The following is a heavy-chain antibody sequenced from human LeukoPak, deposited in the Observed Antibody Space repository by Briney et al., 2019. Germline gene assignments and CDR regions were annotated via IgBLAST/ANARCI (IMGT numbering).Heavy chain of an antibody. CDR1: GYTFSSYA. Sequence: GGSLRLSCAVSGYTFSSYAMSWVRQAPGKGLEWVSAISGSGGSTYYADSVKGRFTISRDNSKNTLYLQMNSLRAEDTAVYYCAKDVQGGYSSINYWGQGTLVTVSS. D-gene: IGHD6-13*01. V-gene: IGHV3-23*01. CDR2: ISGSGGST. CDR3: AKDVQGGYSSINY. J-gene: IGHJ4*02.